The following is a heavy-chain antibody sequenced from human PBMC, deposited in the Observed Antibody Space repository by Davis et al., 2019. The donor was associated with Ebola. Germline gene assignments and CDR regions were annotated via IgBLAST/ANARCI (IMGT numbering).Heavy chain of an antibody. Sequence: SETLSLTCAVSGGSISSCYWSWIRQPPGKGLEWIGYIYYSGSTNYNPSLKSRVTISVDTSKNQFSLKLSSVTAADTAVYYCARALYYDFWSGSVYWFDPWGQGTLVTVSS. V-gene: IGHV4-59*01. CDR2: IYYSGST. J-gene: IGHJ5*02. D-gene: IGHD3-3*01. CDR1: GGSISSCY. CDR3: ARALYYDFWSGSVYWFDP.